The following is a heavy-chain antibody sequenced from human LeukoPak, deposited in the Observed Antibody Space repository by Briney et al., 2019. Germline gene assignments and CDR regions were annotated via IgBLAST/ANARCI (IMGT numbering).Heavy chain of an antibody. CDR1: GFTFSDYY. CDR2: IKQDGSEK. V-gene: IGHV3-7*01. D-gene: IGHD5/OR15-5a*01. Sequence: GGSLRLSCVASGFTFSDYYMSWVRQPPGKGLEWVANIKQDGSEKYYVDSVKGRFTISRDNAKNSLYLQMNSLRAEDTAVYYCARDWSVYGTFDIWGQGTMVTVSS. J-gene: IGHJ3*02. CDR3: ARDWSVYGTFDI.